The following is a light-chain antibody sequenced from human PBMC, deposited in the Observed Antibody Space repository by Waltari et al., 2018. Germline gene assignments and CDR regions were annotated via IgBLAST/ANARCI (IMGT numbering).Light chain of an antibody. Sequence: SALTQPAPVSGSPGQSLTISCTGSRSGVGSYNVVSWYQQNPGQAPKVMIYEGSKRPSGVSNRCSGSMSGNTASLTSSGPEAEDEADYYCCSYAGLTTWVFGGGTKLTVL. V-gene: IGLV2-23*01. CDR2: EGS. CDR3: CSYAGLTTWV. J-gene: IGLJ3*02. CDR1: RSGVGSYNV.